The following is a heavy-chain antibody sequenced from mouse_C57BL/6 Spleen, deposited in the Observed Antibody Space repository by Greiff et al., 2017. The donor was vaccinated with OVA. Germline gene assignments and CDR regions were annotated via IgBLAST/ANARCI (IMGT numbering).Heavy chain of an antibody. J-gene: IGHJ4*01. CDR1: GFTFTDYY. V-gene: IGHV7-3*01. D-gene: IGHD2-5*01. Sequence: EVKLMESGGGLVQPGGSLSLSCAASGFTFTDYYMSWVRQPPGKALEWLGFIRNKANGYTTEYSASVKGRFTISRDNSQSILYLQMKARRAEDSATYYCARSPAPDYSNYEGSYYAMDYWGQGTSVTVSS. CDR3: ARSPAPDYSNYEGSYYAMDY. CDR2: IRNKANGYTT.